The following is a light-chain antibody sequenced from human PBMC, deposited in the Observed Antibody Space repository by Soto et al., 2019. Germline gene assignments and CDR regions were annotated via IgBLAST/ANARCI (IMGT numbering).Light chain of an antibody. Sequence: QSVLTQPPSASGSPGQSLTISWTGTSSDVGSYNYVSWYQQRPGKAPKLVIYEVTKRPSGVPDRFSGSKSGSTASLTVSGLQADDEAEYYCASYAGTKLFVFGSGTKLTAL. CDR3: ASYAGTKLFV. J-gene: IGLJ1*01. CDR2: EVT. CDR1: SSDVGSYNY. V-gene: IGLV2-8*01.